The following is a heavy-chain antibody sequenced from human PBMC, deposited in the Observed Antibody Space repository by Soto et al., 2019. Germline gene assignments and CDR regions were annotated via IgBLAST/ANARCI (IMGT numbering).Heavy chain of an antibody. Sequence: QVQLVESGGGVVQPGRSLRLSCAASGFTFSRYGMHWVRQAPGKGLEWVAVISYDGSNQYYTDSVKGRLTISRDNSNNTLFLQMNSLGAEDTAVYYCAKDSYLRTSYPTVHYFYAMDVWGQGTTVTVSS. CDR3: AKDSYLRTSYPTVHYFYAMDV. V-gene: IGHV3-30*18. CDR2: ISYDGSNQ. CDR1: GFTFSRYG. D-gene: IGHD2-2*01. J-gene: IGHJ6*02.